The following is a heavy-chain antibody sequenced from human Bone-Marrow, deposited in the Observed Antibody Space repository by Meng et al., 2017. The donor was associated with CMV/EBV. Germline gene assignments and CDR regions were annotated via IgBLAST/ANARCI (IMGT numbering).Heavy chain of an antibody. V-gene: IGHV4-59*01. CDR2: IYYSGST. CDR3: ARGIEDIVVVPAANYYYYYGMDV. J-gene: IGHJ6*01. D-gene: IGHD2-2*01. CDR1: GGSISSYY. Sequence: GSLRLSCTVSGGSISSYYWSWIRQPPGKGLEWIGYIYYSGSTNYNPSLKSRVTISVDTSKNQFSLKLSSVTAADTAVYYCARGIEDIVVVPAANYYYYYGMDVWGQGTMVTVYS.